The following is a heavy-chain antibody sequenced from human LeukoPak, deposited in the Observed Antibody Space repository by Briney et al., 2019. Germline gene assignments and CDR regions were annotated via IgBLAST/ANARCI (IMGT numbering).Heavy chain of an antibody. D-gene: IGHD1-26*01. V-gene: IGHV4-39*01. CDR1: GGSIFSRSYY. Sequence: SETLSHTCTVSGGSIFSRSYYWGWIRQPPGKRLEWLGTIYYSRATNYNPSVKSRITISVDTSKNQFSLKLTSVTAADTAVYYYAGPRLVGPPGAFAMWSQGTMVTVSS. CDR2: IYYSRAT. CDR3: AGPRLVGPPGAFAM. J-gene: IGHJ3*02.